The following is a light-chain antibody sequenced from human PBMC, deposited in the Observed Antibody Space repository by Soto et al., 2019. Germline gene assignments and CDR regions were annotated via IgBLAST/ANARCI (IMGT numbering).Light chain of an antibody. CDR2: GAS. CDR3: QQYGSSIT. CDR1: QSVNIY. J-gene: IGKJ5*01. V-gene: IGKV3D-15*01. Sequence: EIVMTQSPATLSVSPGERATLSCRASQSVNIYLAWYQQKPGQAPRLLIFGASSRAAGIPARFSGSGSGTDFTLTISRLEPEDFAVYYCQQYGSSITFGQGTRLEIK.